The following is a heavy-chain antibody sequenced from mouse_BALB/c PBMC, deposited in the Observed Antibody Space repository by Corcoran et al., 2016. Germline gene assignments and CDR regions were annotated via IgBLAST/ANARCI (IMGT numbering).Heavy chain of an antibody. CDR3: ARWSTDWYFDV. J-gene: IGHJ1*01. Sequence: EVQLQQSGPELVKPGASVKISCKASGYSFTGYYMHWVKQSHVKSLEWIGRINPYNGATSYNQNFKDKASLTVDKSSSTAYMELHSLTSEDSAVYYCARWSTDWYFDVWGAGTTVTVSS. V-gene: IGHV1-26*01. CDR2: INPYNGAT. CDR1: GYSFTGYY.